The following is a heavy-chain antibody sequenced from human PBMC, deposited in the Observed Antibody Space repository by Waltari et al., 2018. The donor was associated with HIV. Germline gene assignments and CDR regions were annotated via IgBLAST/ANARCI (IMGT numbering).Heavy chain of an antibody. CDR2: INHSGST. D-gene: IGHD3-10*01. J-gene: IGHJ6*02. V-gene: IGHV4-34*01. CDR1: GGSFSGYY. CDR3: ARITMVRGVMGGYYYYYGMDV. Sequence: QVQLQQWGAGLLKPSETLSLTCAVYGGSFSGYYWCWIRQPPGKGLEWIGEINHSGSTNYNPSLKSRVTIAVDTSKNQFSLKLSSVTAADTAVYYCARITMVRGVMGGYYYYYGMDVWGQGTTVTVSS.